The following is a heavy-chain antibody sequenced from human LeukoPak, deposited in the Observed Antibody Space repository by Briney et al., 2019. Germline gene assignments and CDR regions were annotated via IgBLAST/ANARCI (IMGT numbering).Heavy chain of an antibody. V-gene: IGHV4-39*07. D-gene: IGHD2-2*02. J-gene: IGHJ3*02. CDR1: GGSISSSSYY. CDR2: INHSGST. CDR3: ARRRRTSRYCSSTSCYSAFDI. Sequence: PSETLSLTCTVSGGSISSSSYYWGWIRQPPGKGLEWIGEINHSGSTNYNPSLKSRVTISVDTSKNQFSLKLSSVTAADTAVYYCARRRRTSRYCSSTSCYSAFDIWGQGTMVTVSS.